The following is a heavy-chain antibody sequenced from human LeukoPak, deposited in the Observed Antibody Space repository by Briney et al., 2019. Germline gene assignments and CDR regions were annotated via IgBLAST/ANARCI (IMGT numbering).Heavy chain of an antibody. D-gene: IGHD1/OR15-1a*01. Sequence: GGSLRLSCAASGFTFSSYVMSWVRQAPGQGLEWVSGISTTGADTYYADSVKGRLTVSRDNFKNTLYLQMNSLRAEDTAIYYCAKVAAGTLIDVWGQGTTVIVSS. J-gene: IGHJ6*02. CDR3: AKVAAGTLIDV. CDR2: ISTTGADT. V-gene: IGHV3-23*01. CDR1: GFTFSSYV.